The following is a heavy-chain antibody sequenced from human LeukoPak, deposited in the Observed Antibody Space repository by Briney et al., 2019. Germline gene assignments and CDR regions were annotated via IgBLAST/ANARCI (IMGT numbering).Heavy chain of an antibody. V-gene: IGHV3-23*01. CDR2: VSSSGGTT. Sequence: GGTLRLSCAASGFTFSSYGMSWVRQAPGKGLEWVSAVSSSGGTTYYADSVKGRFTISRDNSKNTLSLQMNSLRAEDTAIYYCAKGVVVAPDVTPFDYWGQGTLVTVSS. J-gene: IGHJ4*02. CDR1: GFTFSSYG. CDR3: AKGVVVAPDVTPFDY. D-gene: IGHD2-2*01.